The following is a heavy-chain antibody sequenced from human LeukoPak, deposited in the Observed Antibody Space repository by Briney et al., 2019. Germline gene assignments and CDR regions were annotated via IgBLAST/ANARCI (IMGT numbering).Heavy chain of an antibody. Sequence: PSETLSLTCSVSGGSIGKYHWTWIRQPPGKRLEWIGYVYYTGNLNYNPSLDHRVSLSIDTSKNQFSLSLSSVTAADTAVYYCARSTGPLLLDLWGRGTLVTVSS. CDR3: ARSTGPLLLDL. V-gene: IGHV4-59*01. CDR2: VYYTGNL. J-gene: IGHJ2*01. CDR1: GGSIGKYH.